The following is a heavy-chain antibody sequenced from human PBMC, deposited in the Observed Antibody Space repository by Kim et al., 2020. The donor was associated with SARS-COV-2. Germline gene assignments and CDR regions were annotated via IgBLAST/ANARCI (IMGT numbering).Heavy chain of an antibody. D-gene: IGHD4-4*01. J-gene: IGHJ5*02. CDR3: AREQHDYTNYRNRFDP. V-gene: IGHV4-61*02. Sequence: PSLKSRGTISGDTSKTQFSLKLSAVTAADTAVYYCAREQHDYTNYRNRFDPMGQGTLVTVSS.